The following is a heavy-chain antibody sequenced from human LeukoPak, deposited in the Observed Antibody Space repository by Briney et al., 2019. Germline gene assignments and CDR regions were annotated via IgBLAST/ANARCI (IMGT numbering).Heavy chain of an antibody. V-gene: IGHV3-74*01. Sequence: GGSLRLSCAASGFTFSSYWMHWVRQAPGKGLVWVSRINSDGSSTSYADSVKGRFTISRDNSKNTLYLQMNSLRAEDTAVYYCARSMGTTVHFDYWGQGTLVTVSS. CDR1: GFTFSSYW. CDR2: INSDGSST. J-gene: IGHJ4*02. D-gene: IGHD1-1*01. CDR3: ARSMGTTVHFDY.